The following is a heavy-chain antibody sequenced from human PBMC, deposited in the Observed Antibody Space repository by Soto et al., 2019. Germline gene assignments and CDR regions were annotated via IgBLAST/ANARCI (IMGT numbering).Heavy chain of an antibody. Sequence: QVQLVQSGGEVKKPGASMKVSCKASGYTFINYLISWVRQAPGQGLEWMGWISADSGNTNYAQKCPGRVTLTTDTSTTTAYVDLRSLRSDDTATYYCARRRPGGHCSGVTCSNFDSWGQGTLVTVSS. D-gene: IGHD2-15*01. V-gene: IGHV1-18*01. J-gene: IGHJ4*02. CDR1: GYTFINYL. CDR2: ISADSGNT. CDR3: ARRRPGGHCSGVTCSNFDS.